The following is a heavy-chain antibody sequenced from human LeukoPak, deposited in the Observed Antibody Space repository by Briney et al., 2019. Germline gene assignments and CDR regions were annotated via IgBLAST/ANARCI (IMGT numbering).Heavy chain of an antibody. CDR3: AKAPTGTSGWYFDL. V-gene: IGHV3-9*03. D-gene: IGHD4-17*01. CDR2: ISWNSGSI. Sequence: GRSLRLSCAASGFTFDDYAMYWVRQAPGKGLEWVSGISWNSGSIGYADSVKGRFTISRDNAKNSLYLQMNSLRAEDMALYYCAKAPTGTSGWYFDLWGRGTLVTVSS. J-gene: IGHJ2*01. CDR1: GFTFDDYA.